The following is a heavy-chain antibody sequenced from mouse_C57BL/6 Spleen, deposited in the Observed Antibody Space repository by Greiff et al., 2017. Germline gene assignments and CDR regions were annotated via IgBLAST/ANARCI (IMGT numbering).Heavy chain of an antibody. D-gene: IGHD4-1*01. Sequence: EVKLQESGGGLVQPGGSLSLSCAASGFTFTDYYMSWVRQPPGQALEWLGFIRNKANGYTTEYSASVKGRFTIPRDNSQSILYLQMNALGAEDSATYYCARCLTGHDAMDYWGQGTSVTVSS. J-gene: IGHJ4*01. CDR3: ARCLTGHDAMDY. CDR1: GFTFTDYY. CDR2: IRNKANGYTT. V-gene: IGHV7-3*01.